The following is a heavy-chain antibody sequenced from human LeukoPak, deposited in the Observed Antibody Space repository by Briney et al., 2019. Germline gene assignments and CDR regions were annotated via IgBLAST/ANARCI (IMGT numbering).Heavy chain of an antibody. J-gene: IGHJ4*02. CDR2: IYSGGST. V-gene: IGHV3-53*01. CDR3: TRRGKTYYFDY. CDR1: DFTVSTNY. Sequence: GGSLRLSCAASDFTVSTNYISWVRQAPGKGLEWVSIIYSGGSTYYSDSARGRFTISRDNSKNTLYLQMNSLRAEDTAVYYCTRRGKTYYFDYWGQGTLVTVSS.